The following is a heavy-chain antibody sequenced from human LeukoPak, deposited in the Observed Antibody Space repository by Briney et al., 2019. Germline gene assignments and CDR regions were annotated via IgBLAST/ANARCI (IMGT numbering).Heavy chain of an antibody. CDR2: TSYSRTT. D-gene: IGHD6-19*01. CDR3: AKLGHSDGWYLGAFDI. CDR1: GGSITGHY. Sequence: SETLSLTCAVSGGSITGHYWSWIRQTPGMRLEWIGYTSYSRTTIYNSYFKGRATMSIDTSKNQLYLNLTSVTATGTAVYYCAKLGHSDGWYLGAFDIWGQGTTVIVSS. J-gene: IGHJ3*02. V-gene: IGHV4-59*08.